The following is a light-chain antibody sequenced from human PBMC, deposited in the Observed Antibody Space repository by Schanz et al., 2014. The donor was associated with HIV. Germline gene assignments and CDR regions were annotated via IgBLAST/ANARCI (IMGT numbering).Light chain of an antibody. Sequence: QSALTQPPSASGSPGQSVTISCSGTSSDVGGYNFVSWYQHHPGKAPKLIIYEVSQRPSGVPDRFSGSKSGNTASLTVSGLQAEDEADYYCTSYAGNNNGVFGGGTQLTVL. CDR3: TSYAGNNNGV. CDR1: SSDVGGYNF. V-gene: IGLV2-8*01. CDR2: EVS. J-gene: IGLJ3*02.